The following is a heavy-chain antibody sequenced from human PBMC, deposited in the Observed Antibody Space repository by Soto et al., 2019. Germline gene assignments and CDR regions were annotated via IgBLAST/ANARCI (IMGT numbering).Heavy chain of an antibody. J-gene: IGHJ5*02. CDR3: ARAEVYSSTWGLFDP. V-gene: IGHV4-31*03. CDR2: IYYRGST. D-gene: IGHD2-2*01. Sequence: QVQLQESGPGLVKPSQTLSLTCTVSGASISSGFYYWTWIRQFPGKGLEWIGYIYYRGSTYYNPSLKSRLTMSIDTSKNQFSLKLTSVPAADTAVYYCARAEVYSSTWGLFDPWGQGTLVAVSS. CDR1: GASISSGFYY.